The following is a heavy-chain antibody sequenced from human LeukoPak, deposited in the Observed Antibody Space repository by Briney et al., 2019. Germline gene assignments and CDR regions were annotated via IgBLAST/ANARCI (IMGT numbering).Heavy chain of an antibody. D-gene: IGHD3-22*01. J-gene: IGHJ4*02. CDR3: AREQLKYYYDSSGYSDY. CDR2: ISTSSSYI. V-gene: IGHV3-21*01. Sequence: GGSLRLSCAASGFTFSSYSMNWVRQAPGKGLEWVSPISTSSSYIYYADSVKGRFTISRDNAKNSLYLQMNSLRAEDTAVYYCAREQLKYYYDSSGYSDYWGQGTLVTVSS. CDR1: GFTFSSYS.